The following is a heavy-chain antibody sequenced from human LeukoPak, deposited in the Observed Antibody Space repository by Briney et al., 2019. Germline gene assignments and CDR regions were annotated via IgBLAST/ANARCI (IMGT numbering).Heavy chain of an antibody. D-gene: IGHD3-3*01. CDR3: ASEVFGVVDY. V-gene: IGHV4-39*01. J-gene: IGHJ4*02. CDR2: IYYSGST. CDR1: GGSISSSSYY. Sequence: SETLSLTCTVSGGSISSSSYYWGWIRQPPGKGLEWIGSIYYSGSTYYNPSLKSRVTISVDTSKNQFSLKLSSVTAADTAVYYCASEVFGVVDYWGQGTLVTVSS.